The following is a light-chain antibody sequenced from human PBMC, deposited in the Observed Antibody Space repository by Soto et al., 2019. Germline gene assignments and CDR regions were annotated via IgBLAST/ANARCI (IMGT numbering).Light chain of an antibody. CDR2: GAS. V-gene: IGKV3-15*01. CDR1: QSVSSN. Sequence: EIVMTQSPATLSVSPGERATLSCRASQSVSSNLAWYQQKPGQAPRLLIYGASTRATGIPARFSGSGSGTEFPLTISSLQSEDFAVYYCQQYNNWPPKTFGQGTQVEIK. CDR3: QQYNNWPPKT. J-gene: IGKJ1*01.